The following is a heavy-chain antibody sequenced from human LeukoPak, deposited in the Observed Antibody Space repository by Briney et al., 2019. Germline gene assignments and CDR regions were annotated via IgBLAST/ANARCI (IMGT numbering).Heavy chain of an antibody. CDR2: ISAYNGNT. J-gene: IGHJ4*02. CDR1: GYTFTSHG. Sequence: ASVKVSCKASGYTFTSHGISWVRQAPGQGLEWMGWISAYNGNTNYAQKLQGRVTMTTDTSTSTAYMELRSLRSDDTAVYYCARNNYGDYPPGYWGQGTLVTVSS. D-gene: IGHD4-17*01. V-gene: IGHV1-18*01. CDR3: ARNNYGDYPPGY.